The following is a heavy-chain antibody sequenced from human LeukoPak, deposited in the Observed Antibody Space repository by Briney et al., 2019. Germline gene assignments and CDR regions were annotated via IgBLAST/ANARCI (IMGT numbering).Heavy chain of an antibody. Sequence: SETLSLTCTVSGDSINSYYWSWIRQPPGKGLEWIGYIYYSGSTKYNPSIKSRVTISVDTSKNQFSLKLSSVTAADTAVYYCARPSYYYGSGSYYKGRYYFDYWGQGTLVTVSS. V-gene: IGHV4-59*12. J-gene: IGHJ4*02. CDR3: ARPSYYYGSGSYYKGRYYFDY. CDR2: IYYSGST. CDR1: GDSINSYY. D-gene: IGHD3-10*01.